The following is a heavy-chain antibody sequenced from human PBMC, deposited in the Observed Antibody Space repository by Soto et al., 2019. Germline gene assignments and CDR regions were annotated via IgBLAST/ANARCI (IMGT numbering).Heavy chain of an antibody. CDR1: GFSLTSAVG. J-gene: IGHJ4*02. D-gene: IGHD2-8*02. CDR2: IYWNDDK. CDR3: VHPGAATSFYMFYFDY. V-gene: IGHV2-5*01. Sequence: KSGPTLVNPTQTLTLTCTFSGFSLTSAVGMGWIRQPPGKALEWLALIYWNDDKYYSPSPKGRLTITKDTSKNQMVLTMTNMDPVDTATYYCVHPGAATSFYMFYFDYWGQGIPVTVSS.